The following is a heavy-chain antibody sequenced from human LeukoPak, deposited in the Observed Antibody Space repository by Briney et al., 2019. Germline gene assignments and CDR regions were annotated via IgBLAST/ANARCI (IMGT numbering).Heavy chain of an antibody. CDR2: INHSGST. J-gene: IGHJ4*02. CDR3: ARGLSNMVRGVINLSY. Sequence: SETLSLTCAVYGGSFSGYYWSWLRQPPGKGLEWIGEINHSGSTNYNPSLKSRVTISVDTSKNQFSLKLSSVTAADTAVYYCARGLSNMVRGVINLSYWGQGTLVTVSS. CDR1: GGSFSGYY. D-gene: IGHD3-10*01. V-gene: IGHV4-34*01.